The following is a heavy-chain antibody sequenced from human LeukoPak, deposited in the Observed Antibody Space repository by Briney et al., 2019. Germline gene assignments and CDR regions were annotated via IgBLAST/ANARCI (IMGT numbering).Heavy chain of an antibody. CDR2: ISWNSGSI. Sequence: GGSLRLSCAASGFTFDDYAMHWVRQAPGKGLEWVSGISWNSGSIGYADSVKGRFTISRDNAKNSLYLQMNSLRAEDTALYYCGKTTYSGSYGGYYFDYWGQGTLVTVSS. J-gene: IGHJ4*02. V-gene: IGHV3-9*01. CDR1: GFTFDDYA. CDR3: GKTTYSGSYGGYYFDY. D-gene: IGHD1-26*01.